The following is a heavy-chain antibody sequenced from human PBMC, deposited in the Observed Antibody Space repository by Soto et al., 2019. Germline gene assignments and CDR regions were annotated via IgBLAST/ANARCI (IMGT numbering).Heavy chain of an antibody. D-gene: IGHD6-13*01. Sequence: PGGSLRLSCAASGFTVSSYHMSWVRQAPGKGLEWVSVIYSAGSADFADSVKGRFTISRDNSKNTLYLQMSSLRAEDTAVYYCARVHSSRHHFFDYWGQGTLVTVST. CDR2: IYSAGSA. J-gene: IGHJ4*02. CDR1: GFTVSSYH. CDR3: ARVHSSRHHFFDY. V-gene: IGHV3-66*01.